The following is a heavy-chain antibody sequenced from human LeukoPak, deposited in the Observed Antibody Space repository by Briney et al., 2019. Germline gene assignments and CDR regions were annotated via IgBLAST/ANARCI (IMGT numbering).Heavy chain of an antibody. CDR3: ARGDKYSGSYFPFDY. D-gene: IGHD1-26*01. CDR2: IYTSGST. V-gene: IGHV4-4*07. J-gene: IGHJ4*02. Sequence: SETLSLTCTVSGGSISSYYWSWIRQPAGKGLEWIGRIYTSGSTNYNPSLKSRVTMSVDTSKNQFSLKLSSVTAADTAVYYCARGDKYSGSYFPFDYWGQGTLVTVSS. CDR1: GGSISSYY.